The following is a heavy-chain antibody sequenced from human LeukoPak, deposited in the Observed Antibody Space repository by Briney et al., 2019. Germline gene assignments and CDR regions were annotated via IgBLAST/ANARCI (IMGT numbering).Heavy chain of an antibody. J-gene: IGHJ4*02. D-gene: IGHD5-24*01. V-gene: IGHV3-74*01. Sequence: GGSLRFSCAASGFTFSSYLMHWVRQAPGKGLVWVSRINSDGSTTSYADSVKGRFTISRDNAKGTLSLQMNSLRAEDTALYYCATGKGIQYPSCAYWGQGALVTVSS. CDR1: GFTFSSYL. CDR3: ATGKGIQYPSCAY. CDR2: INSDGSTT.